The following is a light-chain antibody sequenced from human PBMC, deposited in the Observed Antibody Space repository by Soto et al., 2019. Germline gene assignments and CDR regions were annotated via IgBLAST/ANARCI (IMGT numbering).Light chain of an antibody. CDR2: ATY. Sequence: DIQMTQSPSSLSASVGDRVTITCRASQSISGFLNWYQQKPGEAPKLLIYATYKLQSGVPSRFSGSGSGTDFTLMISSLQSEDFATYYCQQSSSTPRTFGQGTKVEIK. CDR3: QQSSSTPRT. J-gene: IGKJ1*01. CDR1: QSISGF. V-gene: IGKV1-39*01.